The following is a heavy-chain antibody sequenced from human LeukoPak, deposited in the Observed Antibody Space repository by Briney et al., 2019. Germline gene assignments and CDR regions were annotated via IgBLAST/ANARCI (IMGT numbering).Heavy chain of an antibody. CDR3: TRQAAAGTWYYYYMDV. CDR1: GFTFSSYA. J-gene: IGHJ6*03. D-gene: IGHD6-13*01. V-gene: IGHV3-49*03. Sequence: GGSLRLSCAASGFTFSSYAMSWFRQAPGKGLEWVGFIRSKAYGGTTEYAASVKGRFTISRDDSKSIAYLQMNSLKTEDTAVYYCTRQAAAGTWYYYYMDVWGKGTTVTVSS. CDR2: IRSKAYGGTT.